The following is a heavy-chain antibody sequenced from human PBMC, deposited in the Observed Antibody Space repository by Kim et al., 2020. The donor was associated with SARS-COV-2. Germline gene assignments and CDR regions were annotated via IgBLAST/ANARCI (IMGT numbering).Heavy chain of an antibody. CDR3: AKHGSGSYYRPFDY. D-gene: IGHD3-10*01. Sequence: ADCVKGRFTISRDNAKNTLYLQMNSLRAEDTAVFYCAKHGSGSYYRPFDYWGQGTLVTVSS. J-gene: IGHJ4*02. V-gene: IGHV3-23*01.